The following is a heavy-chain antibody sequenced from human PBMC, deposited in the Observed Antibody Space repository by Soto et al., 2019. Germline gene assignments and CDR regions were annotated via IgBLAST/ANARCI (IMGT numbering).Heavy chain of an antibody. D-gene: IGHD1-1*01. CDR2: IADTIGTT. J-gene: IGHJ4*02. Sequence: GGSLRLSCAASGFPFSVYAMAWVRQAPGKGLEWVSTIADTIGTTYYADSVKGRFTLARDISTNTPHLQMNSLRVDDTAVYYCARGTVLGYFDYWGQGTLVTVSS. V-gene: IGHV3-23*01. CDR3: ARGTVLGYFDY. CDR1: GFPFSVYA.